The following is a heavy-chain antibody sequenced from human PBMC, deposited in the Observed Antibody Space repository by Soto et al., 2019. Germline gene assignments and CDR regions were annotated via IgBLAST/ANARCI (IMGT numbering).Heavy chain of an antibody. CDR2: IYSGGST. Sequence: PVGSLRLSCAASGFTVSSNYMSWVRQAPGKGLEWVSVIYSGGSTYYADSVKGRFTTSRDNSKNTLYLQMNSLRAEDTAVYYCARAEYYYGMDVWGQGTTVTVSS. CDR3: ARAEYYYGMDV. J-gene: IGHJ6*02. CDR1: GFTVSSNY. V-gene: IGHV3-53*01.